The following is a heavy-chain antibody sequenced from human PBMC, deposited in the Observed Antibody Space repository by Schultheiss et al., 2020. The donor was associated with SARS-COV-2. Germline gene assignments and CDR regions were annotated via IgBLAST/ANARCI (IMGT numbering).Heavy chain of an antibody. J-gene: IGHJ6*02. D-gene: IGHD1-7*01. CDR2: IYTSGST. Sequence: SETLSLTCAVYGGSFSGYYWSWIRQPPGKGLEWIGRIYTSGSTNYNPSLKSRVTISVDTSKNQFSLKLSSVTAADTAVYYCARASLTGTTSYYGMDVWGQGTTVTVSS. CDR3: ARASLTGTTSYYGMDV. V-gene: IGHV4-34*01. CDR1: GGSFSGYY.